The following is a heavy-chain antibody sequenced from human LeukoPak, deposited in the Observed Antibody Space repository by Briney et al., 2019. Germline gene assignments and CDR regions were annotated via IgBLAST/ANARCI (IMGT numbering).Heavy chain of an antibody. CDR1: GGSISSYY. CDR3: ARRALYYYGMDV. Sequence: KSAETLSLTCTVSGGSISSYYWSWIRQPPGKGLEWIGYMYYSGSTKYNPSLKSRVTISVDTSENQFSLKLSSVTAADTAVYYCARRALYYYGMDVWGQGTTVTVSS. J-gene: IGHJ6*02. V-gene: IGHV4-59*08. CDR2: MYYSGST.